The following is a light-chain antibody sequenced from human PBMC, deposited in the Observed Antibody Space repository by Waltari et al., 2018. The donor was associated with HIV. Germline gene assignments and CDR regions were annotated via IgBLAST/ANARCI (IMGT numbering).Light chain of an antibody. CDR1: SSDVGRYYY. Sequence: QSALTQPPSASGSPGQSVTLSCTGTSSDVGRYYYFSWYQQHPGKAPKLRIYEVNKRPSVLPERFLGSKSRNTATLTVPGLQAEDEAEYSCTSYAGINPVAFGGGTKLAVL. CDR3: TSYAGINPVA. V-gene: IGLV2-8*01. J-gene: IGLJ2*01. CDR2: EVN.